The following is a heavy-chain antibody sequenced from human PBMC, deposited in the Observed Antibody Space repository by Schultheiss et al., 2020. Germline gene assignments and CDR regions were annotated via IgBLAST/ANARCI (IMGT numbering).Heavy chain of an antibody. J-gene: IGHJ6*03. CDR2: IYYSGST. Sequence: SETLSLTCTVSGGSISNDYHYWSWVRQTPGKGLEWIGYIYYSGSTYYNPSLKSRVTISVDTSKNQFSLKLSSVTAADTAVYYCAKAQPWKLYSMDVWGKGTTVTVSS. CDR1: GGSISNDYHY. D-gene: IGHD1-1*01. CDR3: AKAQPWKLYSMDV. V-gene: IGHV4-30-4*01.